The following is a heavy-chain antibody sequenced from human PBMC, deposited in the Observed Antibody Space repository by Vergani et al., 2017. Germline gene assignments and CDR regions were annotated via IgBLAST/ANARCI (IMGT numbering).Heavy chain of an antibody. V-gene: IGHV3-33*01. Sequence: QVQLVESGGGVVQPGRSLRLSCAASGFTFSSYGMHWVRQAPGKGLEWVAVIWYDGSNKYYADSVKGRFTISRDNSKNTLYLQMNSLRAEDTAVYYCARDGEYSSSSDFVYWGQGTLVTVSS. D-gene: IGHD6-6*01. J-gene: IGHJ4*02. CDR2: IWYDGSNK. CDR3: ARDGEYSSSSDFVY. CDR1: GFTFSSYG.